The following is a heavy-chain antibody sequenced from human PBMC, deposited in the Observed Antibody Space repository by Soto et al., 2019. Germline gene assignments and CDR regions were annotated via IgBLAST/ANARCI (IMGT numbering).Heavy chain of an antibody. V-gene: IGHV5-51*01. CDR1: GYSFTSYW. J-gene: IGHJ5*02. CDR3: ARDSMYYYDSSGYYSGWFDP. CDR2: IYPGDSDT. D-gene: IGHD3-22*01. Sequence: PGESLKISCKGSGYSFTSYWIGWVRQMPGKGLEWMGIIYPGDSDTRYSPSFQGQVTISADKSISTAYLQWSSLKASDTAMYYWARDSMYYYDSSGYYSGWFDPWGQGTLVTVSS.